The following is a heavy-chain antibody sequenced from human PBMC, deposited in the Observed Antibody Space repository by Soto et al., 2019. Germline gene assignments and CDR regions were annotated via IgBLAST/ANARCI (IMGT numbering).Heavy chain of an antibody. V-gene: IGHV4-31*03. J-gene: IGHJ6*02. D-gene: IGHD6-6*01. CDR2: IYYSGST. CDR3: ARDKRRYSSSSWGDYYYYRMDV. Sequence: SETLSLTCTVSGGSISSGGYYWSWIRQHPXKGLEWIGYIYYSGSTYYNPSLKSRVTISVDTSKNQFSLKLSSVTAADTAVYYCARDKRRYSSSSWGDYYYYRMDVWGQGTTVTVSS. CDR1: GGSISSGGYY.